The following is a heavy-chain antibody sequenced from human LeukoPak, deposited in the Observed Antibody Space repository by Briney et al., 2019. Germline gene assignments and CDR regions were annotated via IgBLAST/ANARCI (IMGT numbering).Heavy chain of an antibody. CDR2: INPNSGAT. CDR3: ARDLSGYDCAY. CDR1: GYTFSGHN. J-gene: IGHJ4*02. V-gene: IGHV1-2*02. Sequence: GASVTVSCKASGYTFSGHNMHWVRQAPGQGLAWMGWINPNSGATNYAQKFQGRVTMTRDTSISTAYMELSSLGYGDTALYFCARDLSGYDCAYWGQGTLVTVFS. D-gene: IGHD5-12*01.